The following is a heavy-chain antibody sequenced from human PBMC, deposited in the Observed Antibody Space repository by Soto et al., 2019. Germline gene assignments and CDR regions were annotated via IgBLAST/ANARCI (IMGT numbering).Heavy chain of an antibody. J-gene: IGHJ6*02. CDR2: ISYDGSNK. CDR1: GFTFSSYA. D-gene: IGHD4-17*01. CDR3: ARDGGTVTTGDYYGMDV. V-gene: IGHV3-30-3*01. Sequence: QVQLVESGGGVVQPGRSLRLSCAASGFTFSSYAMHWVRQAPGKGLEWVVVISYDGSNKYYADSVKGRFTISRDNSKNTLYLQMNSLRAEDTAVYYCARDGGTVTTGDYYGMDVWGQGTTVTVSS.